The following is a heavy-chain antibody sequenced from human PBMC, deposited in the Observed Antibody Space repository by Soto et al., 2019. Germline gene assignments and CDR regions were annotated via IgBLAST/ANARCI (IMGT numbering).Heavy chain of an antibody. D-gene: IGHD2-2*01. CDR1: GFTFSSYW. Sequence: GGSLRLSCAASGFTFSSYWMHWVRQAPGKGLVWVSRINSDGSSTSYADSVKGRFTISRDNAKNTLYLQMNSLRAEDTAVYYCARVWVVPAAKYAFDIWGQGTRVTVSS. V-gene: IGHV3-74*01. CDR2: INSDGSST. J-gene: IGHJ3*02. CDR3: ARVWVVPAAKYAFDI.